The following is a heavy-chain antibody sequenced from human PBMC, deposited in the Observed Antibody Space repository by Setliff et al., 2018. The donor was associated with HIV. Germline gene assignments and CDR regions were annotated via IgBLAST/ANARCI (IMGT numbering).Heavy chain of an antibody. J-gene: IGHJ4*02. CDR1: GFTFSSFW. V-gene: IGHV3-74*01. CDR2: LNPNGSST. Sequence: GESLKISCAASGFTFSSFWMHWVRQAPGKGLLWASFLNPNGSSTSYADSVKGRFTISRDNARNTLYLQMNGLRPEDTAVYYCARHPLDYWGRGTLVTVSS. CDR3: ARHPLDY.